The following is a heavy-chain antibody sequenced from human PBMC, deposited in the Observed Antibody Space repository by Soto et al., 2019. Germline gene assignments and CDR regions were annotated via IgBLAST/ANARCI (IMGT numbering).Heavy chain of an antibody. V-gene: IGHV3-23*01. CDR2: ISGSGGST. CDR1: GFTFSSYA. Sequence: EVQLLESGGGLVQPGGSLRLSCAASGFTFSSYAMSWVRQAPGKGLEWVSAISGSGGSTYYADSVKGRFTISRDNSKNTLYLQMNSLRAEDTAVYYCAKRSAYYYDSSGYYYSTRGQGTLVTVSS. J-gene: IGHJ4*02. D-gene: IGHD3-22*01. CDR3: AKRSAYYYDSSGYYYST.